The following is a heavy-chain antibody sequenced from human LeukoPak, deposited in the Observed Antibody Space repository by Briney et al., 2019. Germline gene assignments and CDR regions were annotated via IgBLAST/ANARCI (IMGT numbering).Heavy chain of an antibody. D-gene: IGHD3-10*02. CDR2: ISGSSSYI. CDR3: AELGITMIGGV. V-gene: IGHV3-21*01. Sequence: GGSLRLSCAASGFTFSTYSLNWVRQAPGKGLEWVSSISGSSSYIYYADSVKGRFTISRDNAKNSLYLQMNSLRAEDTAVYYCAELGITMIGGVWGKGTTVTISS. CDR1: GFTFSTYS. J-gene: IGHJ6*04.